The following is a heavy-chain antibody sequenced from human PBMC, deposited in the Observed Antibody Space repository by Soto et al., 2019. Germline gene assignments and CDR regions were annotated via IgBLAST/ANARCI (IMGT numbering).Heavy chain of an antibody. CDR3: ARDPRGSGDTGGAWFDP. D-gene: IGHD7-27*01. CDR1: GFTFSSYS. Sequence: GGSLRLSCAASGFTFSSYSMNWVRQAPGKGLEWVSSISSSSSYIYYADSVKGRFTISRDNAKNSLYLQMNSLRAEDTAVYYCARDPRGSGDTGGAWFDPWGQGTLVTVSS. J-gene: IGHJ5*02. V-gene: IGHV3-21*01. CDR2: ISSSSSYI.